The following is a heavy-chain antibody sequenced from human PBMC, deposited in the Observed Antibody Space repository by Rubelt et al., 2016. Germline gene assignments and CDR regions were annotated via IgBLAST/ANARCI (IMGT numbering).Heavy chain of an antibody. V-gene: IGHV7-4-1*02. Sequence: SFAINWVRQAPGQGLEWMGWITTNTGNPPYAQGFTGRFVFSLATSVSTAYLQISSLKAEDTAVYYCARVLVSGYDIGYWGQGTLVTVSS. CDR1: SFA. D-gene: IGHD5-12*01. CDR3: ARVLVSGYDIGY. CDR2: ITTNTGNP. J-gene: IGHJ4*02.